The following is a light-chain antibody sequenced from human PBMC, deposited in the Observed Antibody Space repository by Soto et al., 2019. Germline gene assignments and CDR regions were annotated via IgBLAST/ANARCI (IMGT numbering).Light chain of an antibody. J-gene: IGKJ5*01. V-gene: IGKV1-33*01. CDR3: QHYDSVPIT. CDR2: AAS. CDR1: QDISNY. Sequence: DIQMTQSPSSLSASVGDRITIICQASQDISNYLNWYQQKPGTAPKLLIYAASDLEAGVPSRFSGSGSGTDFIFTISSLQPEDIATYYCQHYDSVPITFGQGTRLEIK.